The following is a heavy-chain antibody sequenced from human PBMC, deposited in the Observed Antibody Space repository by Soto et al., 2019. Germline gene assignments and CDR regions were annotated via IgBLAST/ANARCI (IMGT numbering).Heavy chain of an antibody. Sequence: HLVQSGPEVKKPGASITVSCKTSGDTFTNFGLSWVRQAPGQGLEWMGWIATYNSNRNYSQKFQGRLTLTTDMSTRPAYLALKNLRYDDTAVYYCARVVRGVVNWFDPWGQGTLVTVSS. J-gene: IGHJ5*02. V-gene: IGHV1-18*01. CDR3: ARVVRGVVNWFDP. CDR2: IATYNSNR. CDR1: GDTFTNFG. D-gene: IGHD3-10*01.